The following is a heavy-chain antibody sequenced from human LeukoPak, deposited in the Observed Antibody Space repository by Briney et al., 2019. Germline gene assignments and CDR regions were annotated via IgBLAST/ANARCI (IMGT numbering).Heavy chain of an antibody. CDR2: IGGSGVNT. D-gene: IGHD6-13*01. V-gene: IGHV3-23*01. Sequence: GSLRLSCAASGFTFSSYAMSWVRQTPGKGLEWVSTIGGSGVNTYYADSVKGRFTISRDNSKNTLHLQMNSLRAEDTAVYYCAKDREAAAAPLNWFDPWGQGTLVAVSS. CDR1: GFTFSSYA. J-gene: IGHJ5*02. CDR3: AKDREAAAAPLNWFDP.